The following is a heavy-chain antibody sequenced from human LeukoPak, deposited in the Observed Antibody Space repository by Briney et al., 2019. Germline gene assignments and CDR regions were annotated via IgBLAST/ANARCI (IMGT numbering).Heavy chain of an antibody. V-gene: IGHV1-2*02. D-gene: IGHD4-17*01. CDR2: IHPKGGGT. CDR3: ATINDYDNY. CDR1: GHIFTVDS. Sequence: ASVKVSCTASGHIFTVDSIHWVRQAPGQGLEWMGWIHPKGGGTYRAQKFQDRVTMTQGTSDSTAYMELTDLTSDDTAMYYCATINDYDNYWGQGTLVTVST. J-gene: IGHJ4*02.